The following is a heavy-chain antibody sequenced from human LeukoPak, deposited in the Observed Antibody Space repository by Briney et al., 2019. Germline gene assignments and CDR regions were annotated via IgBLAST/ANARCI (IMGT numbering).Heavy chain of an antibody. V-gene: IGHV4-31*03. J-gene: IGHJ4*02. CDR3: ARSIGEATFDY. Sequence: SETLSRNCTVSGGSISSGGDYWRWIRQHPGKGLEWIGYIYYSGSTYYTPSLKSRVTISVDTSKNQFSLKLSSVTAADTALSYCARSIGEATFDYWGQGTLVTASS. CDR1: GGSISSGGDY. D-gene: IGHD5-12*01. CDR2: IYYSGST.